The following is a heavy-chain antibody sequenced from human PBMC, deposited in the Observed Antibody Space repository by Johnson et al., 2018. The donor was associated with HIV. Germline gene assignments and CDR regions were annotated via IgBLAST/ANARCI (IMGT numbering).Heavy chain of an antibody. J-gene: IGHJ3*02. Sequence: VQLVESGGGVVQPGRSLRLSCAASGFTFSSYAMSWVRQAPGKGLEWVSAISGSGGSTYYADSVKGRFTISRDNVKNSLFLQMNSLRAEDTAVYYCAREPSIAAAGGDGAFDIWGQGTMVSVSS. D-gene: IGHD6-13*01. CDR1: GFTFSSYA. CDR2: ISGSGGST. V-gene: IGHV3-23*04. CDR3: AREPSIAAAGGDGAFDI.